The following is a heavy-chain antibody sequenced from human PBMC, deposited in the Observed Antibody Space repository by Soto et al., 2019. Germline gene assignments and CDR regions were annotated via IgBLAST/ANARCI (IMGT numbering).Heavy chain of an antibody. CDR1: GFTFSRYW. V-gene: IGHV3-7*03. CDR2: IKEDGSEK. Sequence: EVQLVESGGGLVQPGGSLRLSCAGSGFTFSRYWMTWVRQAPGKGLEWVATIKEDGSEKYYVDSVRGRFTISRDNAKNSLSLQMNSLRVEDTAVYYCAKEAYSSPKWGQGTLVTVSS. CDR3: AKEAYSSPK. J-gene: IGHJ4*02. D-gene: IGHD5-18*01.